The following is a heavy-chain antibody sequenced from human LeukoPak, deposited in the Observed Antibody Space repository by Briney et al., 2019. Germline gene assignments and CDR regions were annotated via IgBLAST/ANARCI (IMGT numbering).Heavy chain of an antibody. Sequence: PGGSLRLSCAASGFNFSDYWMSWVRQAPGKGLEWVANIKQDGSEKYYVDSVKGRFTISRDNAKNSLYLQMNSLRAEDTAVYYCARDRGATAAYHYFDYWGQGTLVTVSS. J-gene: IGHJ4*02. CDR2: IKQDGSEK. D-gene: IGHD6-13*01. CDR3: ARDRGATAAYHYFDY. CDR1: GFNFSDYW. V-gene: IGHV3-7*03.